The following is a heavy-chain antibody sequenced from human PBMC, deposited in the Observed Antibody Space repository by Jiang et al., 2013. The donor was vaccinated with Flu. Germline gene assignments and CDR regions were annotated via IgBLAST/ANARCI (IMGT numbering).Heavy chain of an antibody. D-gene: IGHD6-25*01. J-gene: IGHJ4*02. CDR2: INTNTGNP. CDR3: ARGMRGLPAAGWDY. CDR1: YTFTSYA. Sequence: YTFTSYAMNWVRQAPGQGLEWMGWINTNTGNPTYAQGFTGRFVFSLDTSVDTAYLQISSLKAEDTAVYYCARGMRGLPAAGWDYWGQGPLVTVSS. V-gene: IGHV7-4-1*02.